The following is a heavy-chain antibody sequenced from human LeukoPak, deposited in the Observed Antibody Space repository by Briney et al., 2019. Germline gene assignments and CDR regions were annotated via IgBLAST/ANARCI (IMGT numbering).Heavy chain of an antibody. V-gene: IGHV1-69*06. CDR3: AATEDYYDSSGYFAFDI. J-gene: IGHJ3*02. D-gene: IGHD3-22*01. CDR2: IIPIFGTA. Sequence: SVKVSCKASGGTFSSYAISWVRQAPGQGLEWMGGIIPIFGTANYAQKFQGRVTITADKSTSTAYMELSSLRAEDTAVYYCAATEDYYDSSGYFAFDIWGQGTMVTVSS. CDR1: GGTFSSYA.